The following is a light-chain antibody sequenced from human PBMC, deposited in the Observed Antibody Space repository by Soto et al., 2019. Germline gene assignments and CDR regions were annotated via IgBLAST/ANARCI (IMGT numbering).Light chain of an antibody. J-gene: IGKJ1*01. CDR2: EAS. CDR1: QSVSSY. Sequence: EIVLTQSPATLSLSPGERATLSCRASQSVSSYLAWYQQKPGQAPRLLMYEASNRATGIPARFSGGGSGTDFTLTISSLEPEDFAVYYCQQRSNWWTFSQGTKVEIK. V-gene: IGKV3-11*01. CDR3: QQRSNWWT.